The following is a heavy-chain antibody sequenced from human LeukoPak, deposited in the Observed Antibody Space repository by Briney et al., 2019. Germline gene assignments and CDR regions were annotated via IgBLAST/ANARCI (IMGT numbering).Heavy chain of an antibody. V-gene: IGHV3-15*01. CDR3: TTGAYDYVWGSYRFDY. Sequence: GGSLRLSCAASGFTFSNAWMSWVRQAPGKGLEWVGRIKSKTDGGTTDYAAPVKGRFTISRDDSKNTLYLQMNSLKTEDTAVYYCTTGAYDYVWGSYRFDYWGQGTLVTVSS. CDR1: GFTFSNAW. J-gene: IGHJ4*02. CDR2: IKSKTDGGTT. D-gene: IGHD3-16*02.